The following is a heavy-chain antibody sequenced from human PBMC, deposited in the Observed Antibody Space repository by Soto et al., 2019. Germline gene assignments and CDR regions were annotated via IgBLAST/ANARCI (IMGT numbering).Heavy chain of an antibody. J-gene: IGHJ4*02. CDR1: GFTFSSYT. V-gene: IGHV3-48*01. Sequence: GGSLRLSCTASGFTFSSYTMNWVRQAPGKGLEWVSYISLSGSDMYYAGSVKGRFTISRDNAKNSLSLQMNSLRAEDTAVYYCVRDHIWSFDYWGQGTPVTVSS. CDR3: VRDHIWSFDY. CDR2: ISLSGSDM. D-gene: IGHD3-10*01.